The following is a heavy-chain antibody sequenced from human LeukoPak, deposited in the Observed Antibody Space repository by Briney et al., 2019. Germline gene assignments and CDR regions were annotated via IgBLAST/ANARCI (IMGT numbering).Heavy chain of an antibody. CDR1: GFTVSSNY. CDR2: IYSGGST. J-gene: IGHJ4*02. D-gene: IGHD5-24*01. V-gene: IGHV3-53*05. Sequence: GGSLRLSCAASGFTVSSNYMSWVRQAPGKGLEWVSVIYSGGSTYYADSVKGRFTISRDNSKNTLYLQMNSLRAEDTAIYYCARSRDGYKQLDYWGQGTLVTVSS. CDR3: ARSRDGYKQLDY.